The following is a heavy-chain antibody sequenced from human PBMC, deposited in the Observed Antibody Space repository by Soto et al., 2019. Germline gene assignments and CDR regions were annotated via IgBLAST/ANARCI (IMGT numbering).Heavy chain of an antibody. CDR2: INHSGST. CDR3: ARGWRYCSGGGCYSRADLDY. Sequence: PSETLSLTCAVYGRSFSGYYWSWIRQPPGKGLEWIGEINHSGSTNYNPSLKSRVTISVDTSKNQFSLKLSSVTAADTAVYYCARGWRYCSGGGCYSRADLDYWGQGTLVTVSS. CDR1: GRSFSGYY. J-gene: IGHJ4*02. D-gene: IGHD2-15*01. V-gene: IGHV4-34*01.